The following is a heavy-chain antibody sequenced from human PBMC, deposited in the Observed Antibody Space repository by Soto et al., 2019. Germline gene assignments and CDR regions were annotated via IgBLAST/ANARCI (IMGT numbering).Heavy chain of an antibody. J-gene: IGHJ4*02. V-gene: IGHV1-2*04. CDR1: GYTFTGYY. D-gene: IGHD6-19*01. CDR3: ARDARGIAVAENYFDY. Sequence: ASVKVSCKASGYTFTGYYIHWVRQAPGQGLEWMGWINPNSGGTNYAQKFQGWVTVTRDTSISTAYMELSRLRSDDTAVYYCARDARGIAVAENYFDYWGQGTLVTVSS. CDR2: INPNSGGT.